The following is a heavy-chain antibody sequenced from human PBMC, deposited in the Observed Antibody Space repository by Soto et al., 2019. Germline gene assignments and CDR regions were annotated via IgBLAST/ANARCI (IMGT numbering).Heavy chain of an antibody. CDR1: GGSFSGYY. CDR3: ARGYYYGMDV. J-gene: IGHJ6*02. CDR2: INHSGST. V-gene: IGHV4-34*01. Sequence: SETLSLTCAVYGGSFSGYYWSWIRQPPGKGLEWIGEINHSGSTNYNPSLKSRVTISVDTSKNQFSLKLSSVTAADTAVYYCARGYYYGMDVWGQGTTVTVSS.